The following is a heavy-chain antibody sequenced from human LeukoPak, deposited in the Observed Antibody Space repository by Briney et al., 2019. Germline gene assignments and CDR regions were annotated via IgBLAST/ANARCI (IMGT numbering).Heavy chain of an antibody. CDR1: GYTFTGYY. J-gene: IGHJ4*02. CDR3: ARDPSGYYMGTDY. V-gene: IGHV1-2*02. Sequence: ASVKVSCKASGYTFTGYYMHWVRQAPGQGLEWMGWINPNSGGTNYAQKFQGRVIMTRDTSISTAYMELSRLRSDDTAVYYCARDPSGYYMGTDYWGQGTLVTVSS. CDR2: INPNSGGT. D-gene: IGHD3-9*01.